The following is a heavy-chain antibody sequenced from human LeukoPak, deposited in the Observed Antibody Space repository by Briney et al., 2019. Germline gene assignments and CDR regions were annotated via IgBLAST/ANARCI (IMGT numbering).Heavy chain of an antibody. CDR1: GFTFSSYA. CDR2: ISYDGSNK. CDR3: AREVDYDFWSGYYY. D-gene: IGHD3-3*01. J-gene: IGHJ4*02. Sequence: PGGSLRPSCAASGFTFSSYATPWARQAPGKWLEWAAVISYDGSNKYYADSVKGRFTISRDNSKNTLYLQMNSLRAEDTAVYYCAREVDYDFWSGYYYWGQGTLVTVSS. V-gene: IGHV3-30-3*01.